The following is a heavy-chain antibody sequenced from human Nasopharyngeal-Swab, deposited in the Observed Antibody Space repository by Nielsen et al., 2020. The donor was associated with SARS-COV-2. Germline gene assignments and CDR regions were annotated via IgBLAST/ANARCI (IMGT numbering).Heavy chain of an antibody. Sequence: SVKVSCKASGGTFSSYAISWVRQAPGQGLEWMGGIIPIFGTANYAQKFQGRVTITADKSTSTAYMELSSLRSEDTAVYYCARALWVGYDTLTGYYGGAYYYYYMDVWGKGTTVTVSS. CDR1: GGTFSSYA. D-gene: IGHD3-9*01. CDR3: ARALWVGYDTLTGYYGGAYYYYYMDV. CDR2: IIPIFGTA. J-gene: IGHJ6*03. V-gene: IGHV1-69*06.